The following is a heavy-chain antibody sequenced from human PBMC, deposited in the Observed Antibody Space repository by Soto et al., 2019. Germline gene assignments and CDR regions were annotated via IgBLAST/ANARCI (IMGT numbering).Heavy chain of an antibody. V-gene: IGHV5-10-1*01. CDR3: ARHPHYDFWSGPRVNYFDY. CDR2: IDPSDSYT. Sequence: PGESLKISCKGSGYSFTSYWISWVRQMPGKGLEWMGRIDPSDSYTNYSPSFQGHVTISADKSISTAYLQWSSLKASDTAMYYCARHPHYDFWSGPRVNYFDYWGQGTLVTVSS. J-gene: IGHJ4*02. CDR1: GYSFTSYW. D-gene: IGHD3-3*01.